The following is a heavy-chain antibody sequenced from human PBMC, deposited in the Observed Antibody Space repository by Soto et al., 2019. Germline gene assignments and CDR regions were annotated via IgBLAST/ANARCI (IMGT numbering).Heavy chain of an antibody. CDR1: GFIVSGNY. J-gene: IGHJ6*02. D-gene: IGHD3-10*01. CDR3: VRDGGLAEDGMDV. V-gene: IGHV3-53*02. Sequence: EVRLVETGGDLIQPGGSLRLSCAASGFIVSGNYMSWVRQAPGKGLEWVSVIYSGGSTYYADSVKGRFTISRDNSKNTLYLQMNSLRADDTAVYYCVRDGGLAEDGMDVWGQGTTVTVSS. CDR2: IYSGGST.